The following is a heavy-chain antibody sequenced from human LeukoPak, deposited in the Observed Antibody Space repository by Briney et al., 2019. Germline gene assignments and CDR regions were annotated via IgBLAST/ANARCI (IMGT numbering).Heavy chain of an antibody. CDR2: IYSGGST. V-gene: IGHV3-53*01. Sequence: PGGSLRLSCAASGFTVSSNYMSWVRQAPGKGLEWVSVIYSGGSTYYADSVKGRFTISRDNSKNTLYLQMNSLRAEDTAVYYCARHPYGGYGVWFDYWGQGTLVTVSS. D-gene: IGHD5-12*01. J-gene: IGHJ4*02. CDR3: ARHPYGGYGVWFDY. CDR1: GFTVSSNY.